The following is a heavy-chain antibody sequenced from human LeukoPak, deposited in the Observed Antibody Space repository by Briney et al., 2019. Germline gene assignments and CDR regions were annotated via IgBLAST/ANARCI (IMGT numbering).Heavy chain of an antibody. CDR1: GYSFTTNW. V-gene: IGHV5-51*01. Sequence: LGESLKISCKGSGYSFTTNWIGWVRQMPGKGLEWMGIIYPGDSDTRYSPSFQGQVTISADKSISTAYLQWSSLKASDTAMYYCARLITPSNWFDPWGQGTLVTVSS. D-gene: IGHD2-15*01. CDR3: ARLITPSNWFDP. CDR2: IYPGDSDT. J-gene: IGHJ5*02.